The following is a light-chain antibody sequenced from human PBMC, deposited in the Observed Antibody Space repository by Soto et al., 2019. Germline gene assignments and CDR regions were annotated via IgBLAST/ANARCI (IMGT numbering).Light chain of an antibody. V-gene: IGLV2-18*01. J-gene: IGLJ2*01. CDR3: SLYTSSSTVA. CDR1: SSDVGAYNR. CDR2: EVN. Sequence: ALTQPPSVSASPGQSVTIPCTATSSDVGAYNRVSWYQQYPGTPPKLMISEVNNRPSGVPDRFSGSKSGNTASLTISGLQAEDEADYYCSLYTSSSTVAFGGGTKLTVL.